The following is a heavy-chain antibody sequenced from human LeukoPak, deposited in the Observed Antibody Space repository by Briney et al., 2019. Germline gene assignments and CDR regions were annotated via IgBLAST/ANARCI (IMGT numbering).Heavy chain of an antibody. CDR3: ATKWIQLWSNYMDA. CDR1: GFTVSSNY. Sequence: GGSLRLSCAASGFTVSSNYMSWVRQAPGKGLEWVSVIYSGGSTYYADSVKGRFTISRDNSKNTLYLQMNSLRAEDTAVYYCATKWIQLWSNYMDAWGKGTTVTVSS. V-gene: IGHV3-53*01. CDR2: IYSGGST. J-gene: IGHJ6*03. D-gene: IGHD5-18*01.